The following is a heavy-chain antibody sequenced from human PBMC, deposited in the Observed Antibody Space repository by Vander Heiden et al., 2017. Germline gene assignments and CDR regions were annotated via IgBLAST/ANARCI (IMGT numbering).Heavy chain of an antibody. CDR1: GFPFSSYA. Sequence: EVQLLESGGGLVQPGGSLRLSCAASGFPFSSYAMSWVRQAPGKGLEWVSAISGSGGSTYYADSVKGRFTISRDNSKNTLYLQMNSLRAEDTAVYYCAKENYDFWSGYYFNAFDIWGQGTMVTVSS. V-gene: IGHV3-23*01. J-gene: IGHJ3*02. CDR3: AKENYDFWSGYYFNAFDI. D-gene: IGHD3-3*01. CDR2: ISGSGGST.